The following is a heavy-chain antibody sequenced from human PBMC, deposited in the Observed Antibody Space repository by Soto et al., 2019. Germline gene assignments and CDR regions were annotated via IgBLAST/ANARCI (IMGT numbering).Heavy chain of an antibody. D-gene: IGHD3-9*01. CDR1: GGSFSGYY. CDR2: INHSGST. CDR3: ARRRNRDILTGYPGGAFDI. Sequence: SETLSLTCAVYGGSFSGYYWSWIRQPPGKGLEWIGEINHSGSTNYNPSLKSRVTISVDTSKNQFSLKLSSVTAADTAVYYCARRRNRDILTGYPGGAFDIWGQGTMVTVSS. V-gene: IGHV4-34*01. J-gene: IGHJ3*02.